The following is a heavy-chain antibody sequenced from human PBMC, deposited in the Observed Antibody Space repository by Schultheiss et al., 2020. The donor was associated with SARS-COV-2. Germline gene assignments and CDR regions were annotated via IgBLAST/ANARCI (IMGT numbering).Heavy chain of an antibody. CDR3: AKDTEDY. D-gene: IGHD1-14*01. Sequence: GESLKISCAASGFTFSSYAMHWVRQAPGKGLEWVSGVSWNGSRTHYADSVKGRFIISRDNSKNTLYLQMNSLRAADTAVYYCAKDTEDYWGQGTLVTVSS. V-gene: IGHV3-19*01. CDR1: GFTFSSYA. J-gene: IGHJ4*02. CDR2: VSWNGSRT.